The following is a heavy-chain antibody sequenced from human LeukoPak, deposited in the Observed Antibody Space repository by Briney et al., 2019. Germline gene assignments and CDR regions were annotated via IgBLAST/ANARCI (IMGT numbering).Heavy chain of an antibody. D-gene: IGHD5-18*01. J-gene: IGHJ4*02. Sequence: GMSLRLSCAASGFTFSNYGMHRVRQAPGKGLEWVALIWYDGSNKYYADSVKGRFTISRDYSKKTLYLQMNSLRAEDTAVYYCATDLSYGSLGHWGQGTLVTVSS. CDR2: IWYDGSNK. CDR1: GFTFSNYG. CDR3: ATDLSYGSLGH. V-gene: IGHV3-33*01.